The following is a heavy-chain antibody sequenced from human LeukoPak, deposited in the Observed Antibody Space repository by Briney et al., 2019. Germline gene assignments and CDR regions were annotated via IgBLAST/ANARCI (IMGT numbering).Heavy chain of an antibody. D-gene: IGHD2-2*02. J-gene: IGHJ4*02. CDR2: ISYDGSNK. V-gene: IGHV3-30*18. CDR3: AKPPPNCSSTSCYTDY. Sequence: GGSLRLSCAASGFTFSSYSMNWVRQAPGKGLEWVAIISYDGSNKYYADSVKGRFTISRDNSKNTLYLQMNSLRAEDTAVYYCAKPPPNCSSTSCYTDYWGQGTLVTVSS. CDR1: GFTFSSYS.